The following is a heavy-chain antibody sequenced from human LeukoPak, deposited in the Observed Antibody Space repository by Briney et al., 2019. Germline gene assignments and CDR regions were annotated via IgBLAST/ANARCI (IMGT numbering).Heavy chain of an antibody. Sequence: PGGSLRLSCAASGFSFSSYWMHWVRQAPGKGLVWVSRIKTDGSSATYADSVKGRFTISRDNAKNTLYLQMSSLRAEDTALYFCAKKAQYDGHYPLDYWGQGTLVTVSA. CDR3: AKKAQYDGHYPLDY. V-gene: IGHV3-74*01. D-gene: IGHD4/OR15-4a*01. J-gene: IGHJ4*02. CDR1: GFSFSSYW. CDR2: IKTDGSSA.